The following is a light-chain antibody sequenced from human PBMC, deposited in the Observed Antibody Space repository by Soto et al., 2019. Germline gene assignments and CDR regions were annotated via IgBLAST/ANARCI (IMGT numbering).Light chain of an antibody. CDR2: AAS. Sequence: DIQMTQSPPSLSASVGDRVTITCRASQGIKNYLAWFQQKPGEAPKSLIYAASSLQSGVPSRFSGSGSWTYFTLAISSLQPEDFETYYCQQYNTYPLTCGRGTKLESK. CDR1: QGIKNY. CDR3: QQYNTYPLT. V-gene: IGKV1-16*01. J-gene: IGKJ2*01.